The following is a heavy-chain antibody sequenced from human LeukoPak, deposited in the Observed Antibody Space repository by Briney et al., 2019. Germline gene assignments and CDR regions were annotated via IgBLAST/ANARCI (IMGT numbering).Heavy chain of an antibody. V-gene: IGHV1-2*02. CDR3: ARERDGGSYDSNAFDI. J-gene: IGHJ3*02. CDR2: INPNSGGS. Sequence: ASVKVSCKASGYTFNIYYIHWVRQAPGQGLEWMGWINPNSGGSNYAQKFQGRVTMTRDTSISTAYMELSRLRSDDTAVYYCARERDGGSYDSNAFDIWGQGTMVTVSS. D-gene: IGHD1-26*01. CDR1: GYTFNIYY.